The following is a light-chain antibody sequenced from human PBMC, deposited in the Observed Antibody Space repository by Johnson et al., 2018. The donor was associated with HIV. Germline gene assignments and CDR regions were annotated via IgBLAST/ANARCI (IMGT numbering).Light chain of an antibody. Sequence: QSVLTQPPSVSAAPGQKVTISCSGSSSNIGNNYVSWYQQVPGTAPKLLIYDNHKRPSGIPGRCSGSKSGPSATLGITGLQTVDEADYYCGTWDSSLTSYVFGAGTKVTVL. CDR2: DNH. J-gene: IGLJ1*01. CDR1: SSNIGNNY. V-gene: IGLV1-51*01. CDR3: GTWDSSLTSYV.